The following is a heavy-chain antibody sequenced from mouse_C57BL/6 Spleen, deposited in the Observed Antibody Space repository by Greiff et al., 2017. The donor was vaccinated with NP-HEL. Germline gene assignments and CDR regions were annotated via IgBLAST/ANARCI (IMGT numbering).Heavy chain of an antibody. Sequence: QVQLQQPGAELVRPGSSVKMSCKASGYTFTSYWMHWVKQRPIKGLEWIGNIDPSDSETNYNQKFKDKATLTVDKSSSTAYMQLSSLTSEDSAVYCCARSDGYYWYFDVWGTGTTVTVSS. D-gene: IGHD2-3*01. CDR3: ARSDGYYWYFDV. V-gene: IGHV1-52*01. J-gene: IGHJ1*03. CDR1: GYTFTSYW. CDR2: IDPSDSET.